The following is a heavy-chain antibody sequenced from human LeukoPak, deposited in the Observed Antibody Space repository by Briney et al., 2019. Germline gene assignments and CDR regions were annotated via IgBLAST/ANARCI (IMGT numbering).Heavy chain of an antibody. V-gene: IGHV3-30*04. CDR3: ARAGVYGSGRYWFDY. J-gene: IGHJ4*02. CDR1: GFTFSSYA. D-gene: IGHD6-25*01. CDR2: TSYDGSNK. Sequence: GGSLRLSCAASGFTFSSYAMHWVRQAPGKGLEWVAVTSYDGSNKYYADSVKGRFTISRDNSKNTLYLQMNSLSSEDTAVYYCARAGVYGSGRYWFDYWGQGTLVTVAS.